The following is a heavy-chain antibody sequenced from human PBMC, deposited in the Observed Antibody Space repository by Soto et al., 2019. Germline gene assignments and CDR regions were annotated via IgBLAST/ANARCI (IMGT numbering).Heavy chain of an antibody. V-gene: IGHV1-18*01. CDR3: ARGKAYWRSTSCYARYYGMNG. D-gene: IGHD2-2*01. CDR2: ISGNNGDT. CDR1: GYTFTSYG. J-gene: IGHJ6*02. Sequence: VSEEVACKASGYTFTSYGLRWVRQAPGQELEWMGWISGNNGDTNYAQKLQGRLTMTTDTSTSTAYMELRSLRSDDTAVYYCARGKAYWRSTSCYARYYGMNGCRQGPRVTVSS.